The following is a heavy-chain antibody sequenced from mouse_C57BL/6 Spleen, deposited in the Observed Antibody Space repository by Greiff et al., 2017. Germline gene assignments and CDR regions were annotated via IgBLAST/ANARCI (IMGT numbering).Heavy chain of an antibody. D-gene: IGHD1-1*01. CDR2: IHPNSGST. J-gene: IGHJ4*01. V-gene: IGHV1-64*01. Sequence: QVQLQQPGAELVKPGASVKLSCKASGYTFTSYWMPWVKQRPGQGLEWIGMIHPNSGSTNYNEKFKSKATLTVDKSSSTAYMQLSSLTSEASAVYYCAKGGYCGSSAFMDDWGQGTSVTVSS. CDR3: AKGGYCGSSAFMDD. CDR1: GYTFTSYW.